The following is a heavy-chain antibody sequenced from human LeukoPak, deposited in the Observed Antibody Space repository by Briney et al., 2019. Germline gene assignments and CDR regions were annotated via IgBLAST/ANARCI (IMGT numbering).Heavy chain of an antibody. CDR3: ARSIQLWPYFDY. CDR1: GFTFSSYS. CDR2: ISSSSSTI. Sequence: GSLRLSCAASGFTFSSYSMNWVRQAPGKGLEWVSYISSSSSTIYYADSVKGRFTISRDNAKNSLCLQMNSLRDEDTAVYYCARSIQLWPYFDYWGQGTLVTVSS. J-gene: IGHJ4*02. V-gene: IGHV3-48*02. D-gene: IGHD5-18*01.